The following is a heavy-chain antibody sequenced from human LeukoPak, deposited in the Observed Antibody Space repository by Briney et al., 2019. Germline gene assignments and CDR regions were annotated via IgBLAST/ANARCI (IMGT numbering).Heavy chain of an antibody. V-gene: IGHV4-34*01. CDR2: INHSGST. CDR1: GGSFSGYY. J-gene: IGHJ6*03. CDR3: ARGGGNSYDNGRYHYYYYMDV. D-gene: IGHD3-22*01. Sequence: SETLSLTCAVYGGSFSGYYWSWIRQPPGKGLEWIGEINHSGSTNYNPSLKSRVTISVDTSKNQFSLKLSSVTAADTAVYYCARGGGNSYDNGRYHYYYYMDVWGNGTTVTVSS.